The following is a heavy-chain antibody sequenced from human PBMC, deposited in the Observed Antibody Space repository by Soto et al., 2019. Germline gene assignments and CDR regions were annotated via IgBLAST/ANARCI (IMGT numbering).Heavy chain of an antibody. CDR2: ISGSGGST. J-gene: IGHJ4*02. Sequence: RDSCAASGLTCISYARSWVRQAPGKGLEWVSAISGSGGSTYYADSVKGRFTISRDNSKNTLYLQMNSLRAEDTAVYYCAKDLGPRPISYYFDYWGQGTLVTVSS. D-gene: IGHD3-16*02. V-gene: IGHV3-23*01. CDR3: AKDLGPRPISYYFDY. CDR1: GLTCISYA.